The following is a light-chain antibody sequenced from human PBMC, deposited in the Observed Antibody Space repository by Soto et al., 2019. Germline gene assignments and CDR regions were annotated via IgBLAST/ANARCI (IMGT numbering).Light chain of an antibody. CDR3: QQYGSSPLT. CDR2: GAS. J-gene: IGKJ4*01. CDR1: QSLSSNS. Sequence: EIVLTQSPGTLSLSPGERATLSCRASQSLSSNSLGWYQQKPGQAPRLLIYGASSRATGIPGRFSGSGSGSDFTLTISRLEPEDFAVYYCQQYGSSPLTFGGGTRVELK. V-gene: IGKV3-20*01.